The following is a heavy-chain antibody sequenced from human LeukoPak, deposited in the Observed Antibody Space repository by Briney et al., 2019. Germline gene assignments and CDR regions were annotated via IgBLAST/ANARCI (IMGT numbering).Heavy chain of an antibody. CDR1: GGSISSYY. V-gene: IGHV4-59*01. CDR2: IYYSGST. D-gene: IGHD2-21*02. CDR3: ASCVVVTATKYFQH. J-gene: IGHJ1*01. Sequence: TETLSLTCTVSGGSISSYYWSWIRRPPGKGLEWIGDIYYSGSTNYNPSLKSRVTISVDTSKNQFSLKLSSVTAADTAVYYCASCVVVTATKYFQHWGQGTLVTVSS.